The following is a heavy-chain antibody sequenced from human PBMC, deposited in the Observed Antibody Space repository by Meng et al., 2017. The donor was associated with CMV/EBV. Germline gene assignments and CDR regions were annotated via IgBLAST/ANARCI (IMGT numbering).Heavy chain of an antibody. D-gene: IGHD1-26*01. Sequence: QLQLQEQGPGLVKPSETLSLTCTVSGGSISSSSYYWGWIRQPPGKGLECIGSIYYSGSTYYNPSLKSRVTISVDTSKNQFSLKLSSVTAADTAVYYCASIVGAQDYWGQGTLVTVSS. CDR1: GGSISSSSYY. CDR3: ASIVGAQDY. V-gene: IGHV4-39*07. CDR2: IYYSGST. J-gene: IGHJ4*02.